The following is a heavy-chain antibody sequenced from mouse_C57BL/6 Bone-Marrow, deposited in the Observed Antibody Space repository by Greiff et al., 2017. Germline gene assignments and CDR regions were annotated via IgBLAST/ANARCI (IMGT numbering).Heavy chain of an antibody. V-gene: IGHV1-81*01. J-gene: IGHJ2*01. CDR3: AGTYYYGSSCLDY. CDR2: IYPRSGNT. D-gene: IGHD1-1*01. Sequence: VQLQQSGAELARPGASVKLSCKASGYTFTSYGISWVKQRPGQGLEWIGEIYPRSGNTYYNEKFKGKATLTADKSFSTAYMELRSLTSEDSAVYFCAGTYYYGSSCLDYWGQGTTPTVSS. CDR1: GYTFTSYG.